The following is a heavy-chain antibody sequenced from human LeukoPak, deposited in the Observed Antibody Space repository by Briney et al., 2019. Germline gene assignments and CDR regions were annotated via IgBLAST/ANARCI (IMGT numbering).Heavy chain of an antibody. J-gene: IGHJ6*02. CDR2: ISSSSSTI. D-gene: IGHD3-10*01. V-gene: IGHV3-48*02. CDR1: GFTFSNYA. CDR3: ARFMVRGVLYGMDV. Sequence: GGSLRLSCAASGFTFSNYAMSWVRQAPGKGLEWVSYISSSSSTIYYADSVKGRFTISRDNAKNSLYLQMNSLRDEDTAVYYCARFMVRGVLYGMDVWGQGTTVTVSS.